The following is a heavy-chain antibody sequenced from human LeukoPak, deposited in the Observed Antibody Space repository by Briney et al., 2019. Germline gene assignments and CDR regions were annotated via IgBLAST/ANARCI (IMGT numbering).Heavy chain of an antibody. CDR3: ASTALRGYSYGYNY. J-gene: IGHJ4*02. CDR2: INHSGST. V-gene: IGHV4-34*01. CDR1: GGSFSGYY. Sequence: PSETLSLTCAVYGGSFSGYYWSWIRQPPGKGLEWIGEINHSGSTNYSPSLKSRVTISVDTSKNQFSLKLSSVTAADTAVYYCASTALRGYSYGYNYWGQGTLVTVSS. D-gene: IGHD5-18*01.